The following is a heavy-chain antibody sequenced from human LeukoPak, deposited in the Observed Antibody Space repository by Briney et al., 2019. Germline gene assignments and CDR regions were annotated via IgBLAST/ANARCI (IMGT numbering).Heavy chain of an antibody. V-gene: IGHV1-18*01. CDR1: GYTFTSYG. CDR3: ARDPGIVEEDYYYYMDV. CDR2: ISAYNGNT. Sequence: GASVKVFCKASGYTFTSYGISWVRQAPGQGLEWMGWISAYNGNTNYAQKLQGRVTMTTDTSTSTAYMELRSLRSDDTAVYYCARDPGIVEEDYYYYMDVWGKGTTVTVSS. D-gene: IGHD3-16*02. J-gene: IGHJ6*03.